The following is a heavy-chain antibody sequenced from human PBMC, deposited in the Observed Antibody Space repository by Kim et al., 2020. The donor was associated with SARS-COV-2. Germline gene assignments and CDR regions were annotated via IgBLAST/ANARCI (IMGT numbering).Heavy chain of an antibody. CDR1: GYSFTTYW. D-gene: IGHD3-16*01. J-gene: IGHJ4*02. CDR3: ARLVRVRGDTFKQLVTSFCDF. CDR2: IDPADSDT. V-gene: IGHV5-51*01. Sequence: GESLKISCQGSGYSFTTYWIAWVRQMPGKGLELMGFIDPADSDTIYRPSFQGQVTMSVDKSCSTDYRQWSSLKASDTSMYYCARLVRVRGDTFKQLVTSFCDFWGQGTLVTVAS.